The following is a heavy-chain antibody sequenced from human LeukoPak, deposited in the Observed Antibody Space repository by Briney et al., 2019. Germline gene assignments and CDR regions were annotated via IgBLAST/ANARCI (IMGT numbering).Heavy chain of an antibody. Sequence: GRSLRLSCAASGFTFSSYGMHWVRQAPGKGLEWVSAISGSGGSTYYADSVKGRFTISRDNSKNTLYLQMNGLRAEDTAVYYCAKAMIVVSSAFDIWGQGTMVTVSS. J-gene: IGHJ3*02. V-gene: IGHV3-23*01. CDR2: ISGSGGST. CDR3: AKAMIVVSSAFDI. CDR1: GFTFSSYG. D-gene: IGHD3-22*01.